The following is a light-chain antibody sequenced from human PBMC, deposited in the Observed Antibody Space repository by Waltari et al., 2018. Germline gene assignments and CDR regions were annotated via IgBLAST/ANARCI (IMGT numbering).Light chain of an antibody. CDR3: QQRSNSPPT. CDR1: QSVSSY. V-gene: IGKV3-11*01. Sequence: EIVLTQSPATLSLSPGERATLSCTASQSVSSYLAWYQQKPGQAPRLLIYDASNRATGIPARFSGSGSGTDFTLTISSLEPEDFAVYYCQQRSNSPPTFGQGTKLEI. CDR2: DAS. J-gene: IGKJ2*01.